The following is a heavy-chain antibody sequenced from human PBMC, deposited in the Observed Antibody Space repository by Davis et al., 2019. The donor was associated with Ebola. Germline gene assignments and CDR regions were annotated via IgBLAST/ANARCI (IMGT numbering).Heavy chain of an antibody. CDR1: GLTFDDYA. CDR2: ITLNSGTT. J-gene: IGHJ5*02. Sequence: GESLKISCATSGLTFDDYAMHWFRQAPGKRLEWVSGITLNSGTTAYADSVKGRFTISRDNAKDSLYLQMNSLRTEDTAFYYCAKDFYGSGSYIDAWGQGTLVAVSS. D-gene: IGHD3-10*01. CDR3: AKDFYGSGSYIDA. V-gene: IGHV3-9*01.